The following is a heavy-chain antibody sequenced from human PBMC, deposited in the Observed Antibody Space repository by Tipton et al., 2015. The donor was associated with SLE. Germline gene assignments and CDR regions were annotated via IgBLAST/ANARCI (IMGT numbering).Heavy chain of an antibody. CDR2: IYWDDDK. CDR1: GFSLSSSGVG. CDR3: AHTGNSWFDP. D-gene: IGHD1-7*01. Sequence: LVKPSQTLTLTCSISGFSLSSSGVGVGWIRQPPGKALEWLALIYWDDDKRYSPSLKSRLTITKDTSKNHVVLTMTNMDHVDTATYYCAHTGNSWFDPWGQGTLVTVSS. J-gene: IGHJ5*02. V-gene: IGHV2-5*02.